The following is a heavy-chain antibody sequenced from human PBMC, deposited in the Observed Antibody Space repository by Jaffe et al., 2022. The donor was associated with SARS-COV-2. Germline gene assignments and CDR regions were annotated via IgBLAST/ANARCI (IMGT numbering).Heavy chain of an antibody. D-gene: IGHD3-10*01. V-gene: IGHV4-34*01. CDR3: ARGRQGYYGSGHLNWFDP. J-gene: IGHJ5*02. CDR1: GGSFSGYY. Sequence: QVQLQQWGAGLLKPSETLSLTCAVYGGSFSGYYWSWIRQPPGKGLEWIGEINHSGSTNYNPSLKSRVTISVDTSKNQFSLKLSSVTAADTAVYYCARGRQGYYGSGHLNWFDPWGQGTLVTVSS. CDR2: INHSGST.